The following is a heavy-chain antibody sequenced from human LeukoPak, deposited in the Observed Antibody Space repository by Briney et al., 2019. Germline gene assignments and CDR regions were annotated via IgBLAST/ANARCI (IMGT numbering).Heavy chain of an antibody. Sequence: PGGSLRLSCAASGFTFSSYAMTWVRQAPGKGLEWVSAISGSGADTYYADSLKGRFTISRENSKNTLYLQMNSLRAEDTAVFYCATHHTSRYSHYYFDYWGQGTLVTVSS. CDR1: GFTFSSYA. V-gene: IGHV3-23*01. CDR3: ATHHTSRYSHYYFDY. D-gene: IGHD2-2*01. CDR2: ISGSGADT. J-gene: IGHJ4*02.